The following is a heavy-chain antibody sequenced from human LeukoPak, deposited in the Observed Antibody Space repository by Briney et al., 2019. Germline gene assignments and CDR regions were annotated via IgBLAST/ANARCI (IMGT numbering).Heavy chain of an antibody. CDR2: INHSGST. CDR3: ARTWGRIMIRFGGVYFDY. V-gene: IGHV4-34*01. D-gene: IGHD3-16*01. J-gene: IGHJ4*02. CDR1: GGSFSGYY. Sequence: SETLSLTCAVYGGSFSGYYWSWIRQPPGKGLEWIGEINHSGSTNYNPSLKSRVTISVDTSKNQFSLKLSSVTAADTAVYYCARTWGRIMIRFGGVYFDYWGQGTLVTVSS.